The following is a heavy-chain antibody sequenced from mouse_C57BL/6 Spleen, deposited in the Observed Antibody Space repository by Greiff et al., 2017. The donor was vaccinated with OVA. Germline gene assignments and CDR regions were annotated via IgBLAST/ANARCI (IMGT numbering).Heavy chain of an antibody. V-gene: IGHV5-17*01. J-gene: IGHJ3*01. D-gene: IGHD1-1*01. CDR2: ISSGSSTI. CDR1: GFTFSDYG. CDR3: ARNYYGSSHAWFAY. Sequence: EVQLVESGGGLVKPGGSLKLSCAASGFTFSDYGMHWVRQAPEKGLEWVAYISSGSSTIYYADTVKGRFPLSRDNAKNTLFLQMTSLRSEDTAMYDCARNYYGSSHAWFAYWGQGTLVTVSA.